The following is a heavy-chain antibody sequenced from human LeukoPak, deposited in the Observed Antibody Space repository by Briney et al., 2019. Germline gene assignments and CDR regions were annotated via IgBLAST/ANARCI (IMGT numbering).Heavy chain of an antibody. Sequence: GGSLRLSCAASGFTFSSNYMSWVRQAPGKGLEWVAVIYSGGSTYYSDSVKDRFTIPRDNSKHTLYLQMNSLRADDTAVYYCARDRQHYYDSSGYYTGVYFDYWGQGTLVTVSS. D-gene: IGHD3-22*01. CDR1: GFTFSSNY. J-gene: IGHJ4*02. CDR3: ARDRQHYYDSSGYYTGVYFDY. CDR2: IYSGGST. V-gene: IGHV3-53*05.